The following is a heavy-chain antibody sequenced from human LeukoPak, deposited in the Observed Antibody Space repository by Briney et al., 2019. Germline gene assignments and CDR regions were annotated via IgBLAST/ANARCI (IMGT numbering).Heavy chain of an antibody. J-gene: IGHJ4*02. CDR2: ISGYNGNT. CDR1: GYTFKTYG. Sequence: ASVKVSCKASGYTFKTYGITWVRQAPGQGLEWMGWISGYNGNTNYAQKFQGRVTMTTDTFTSTAYMELRSLRYDDTAVYYCARDEPVVGGTLVDYWGQGTRFTFSS. D-gene: IGHD1-26*01. V-gene: IGHV1-18*01. CDR3: ARDEPVVGGTLVDY.